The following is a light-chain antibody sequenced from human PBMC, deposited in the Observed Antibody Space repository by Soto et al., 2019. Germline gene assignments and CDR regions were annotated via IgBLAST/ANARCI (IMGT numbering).Light chain of an antibody. V-gene: IGKV1-5*01. CDR1: QDISKW. CDR2: DAS. CDR3: QQYDSFPWT. Sequence: DIQMTQSPSTLSASVGDRVAITCRASQDISKWLAWYQQKPGKPPKLLIYDASGLDSGVPSRFSGSGYGTEFTLTISGLQHEDFETFYCQQYDSFPWTLGPGTKVDIK. J-gene: IGKJ1*01.